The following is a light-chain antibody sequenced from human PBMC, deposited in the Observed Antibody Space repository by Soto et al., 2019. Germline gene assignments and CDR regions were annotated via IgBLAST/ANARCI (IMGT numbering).Light chain of an antibody. V-gene: IGKV1-5*01. Sequence: DFQMTQSPSTLSASVGDRVTITCRASQSISSWLAWYQQKPGKAPKLLIYDASSLESGVPSRFSGSGSGTEFTLTIRSLQPDDCATYYCQQYNSYPRTFGQGTKVEIK. CDR3: QQYNSYPRT. CDR1: QSISSW. CDR2: DAS. J-gene: IGKJ1*01.